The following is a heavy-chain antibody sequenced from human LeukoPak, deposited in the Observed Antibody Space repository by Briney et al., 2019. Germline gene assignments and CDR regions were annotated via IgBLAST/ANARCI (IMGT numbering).Heavy chain of an antibody. CDR2: IYYSGST. Sequence: SETLSLTCTVSGGSISSSSYYWGWIRQPPGKGLEWIGSIYYSGSTYYNPSLKSRVTISVDTSKNQFSLKLSSVTAADTAVYYCARRRSMGAVRGWGQGTLVTVSS. D-gene: IGHD1-26*01. J-gene: IGHJ4*02. V-gene: IGHV4-39*01. CDR1: GGSISSSSYY. CDR3: ARRRSMGAVRG.